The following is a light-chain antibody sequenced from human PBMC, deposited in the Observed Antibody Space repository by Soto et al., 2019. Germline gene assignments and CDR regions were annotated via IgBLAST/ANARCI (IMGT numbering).Light chain of an antibody. Sequence: QSVLTQPPSASGTPGQRVTISCSGSSSNIGSNYVYWYQQLPGTAPKLLIYSNNQRPSGVPHRFSGSKSGTSASLAISGLRSEDEADDYCAAWDDSLSGSHVFGTGTKVTVL. CDR1: SSNIGSNY. CDR3: AAWDDSLSGSHV. CDR2: SNN. J-gene: IGLJ1*01. V-gene: IGLV1-47*02.